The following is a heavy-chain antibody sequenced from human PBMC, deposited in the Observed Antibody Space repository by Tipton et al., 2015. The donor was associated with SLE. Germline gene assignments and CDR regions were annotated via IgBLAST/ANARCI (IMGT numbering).Heavy chain of an antibody. CDR3: ARGWDYDFWSGYADY. D-gene: IGHD3-3*01. J-gene: IGHJ4*02. CDR2: VNHSGST. CDR1: GGSFSGYY. V-gene: IGHV4-34*01. Sequence: TLSLTCAVYGGSFSGYYWSWIRQPPGKGLEWIGEVNHSGSTNYNPSLESRVTIFVDTSKNQFSLKLKSVTAADTAVYYCARGWDYDFWSGYADYWSQGTLVTVSS.